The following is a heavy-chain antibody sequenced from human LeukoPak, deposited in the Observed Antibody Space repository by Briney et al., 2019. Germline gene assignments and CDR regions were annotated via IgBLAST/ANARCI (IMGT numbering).Heavy chain of an antibody. J-gene: IGHJ6*03. Sequence: SETLSLTCAVYGGSFSGYYWSWIRQPPGKGLEWIGEINHSGSTNYNPSLKSRVTISVDTSKNQFSLKLSSVTAADTAVYYCARGLSYSYYYMDVWGKGTTVTISS. V-gene: IGHV4-34*01. CDR2: INHSGST. CDR1: GGSFSGYY. D-gene: IGHD5-18*01. CDR3: ARGLSYSYYYMDV.